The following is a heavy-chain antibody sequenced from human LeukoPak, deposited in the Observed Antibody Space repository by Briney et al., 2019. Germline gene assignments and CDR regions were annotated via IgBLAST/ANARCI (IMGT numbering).Heavy chain of an antibody. CDR3: ARGRVNYDYVWGSYRWYYFDY. Sequence: GASVKVSCKASGYTFTGYYMHWVRQAPGQGLEWMGWINPNSGGTNYQGWVTMTRDTSISTAYMELSRLRSDDTAVYYCARGRVNYDYVWGSYRWYYFDYWGQGTLVTVSS. CDR2: INPNSGGT. CDR1: GYTFTGYY. J-gene: IGHJ4*02. V-gene: IGHV1-2*04. D-gene: IGHD3-16*02.